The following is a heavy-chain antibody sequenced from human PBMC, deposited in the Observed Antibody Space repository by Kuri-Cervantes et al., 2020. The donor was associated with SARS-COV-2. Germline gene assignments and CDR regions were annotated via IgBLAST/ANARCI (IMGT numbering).Heavy chain of an antibody. V-gene: IGHV1-69*05. CDR3: ATRLLFRGSSELGGDAFDI. D-gene: IGHD2-21*01. Sequence: SVKVSCKASGGTFSSYAISWVRQAPGQGLEWMGGIIPIFGTANYAQKFQGRVTITTDESTSTAYMELSSLRSEDTAVYYCATRLLFRGSSELGGDAFDIWGQGTQVTVSS. J-gene: IGHJ3*02. CDR1: GGTFSSYA. CDR2: IIPIFGTA.